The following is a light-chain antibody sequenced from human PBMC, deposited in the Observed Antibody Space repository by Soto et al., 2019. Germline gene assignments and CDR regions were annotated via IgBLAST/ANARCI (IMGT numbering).Light chain of an antibody. CDR2: EAY. CDR1: QSCRGQ. Sequence: EVVLTQSPVTLSLSPGERATLSCRASQSCRGQLAWYQQKPGQAPRLLIYEAYNRATGIPPRFSGSGSGTDFTLTSSSLEPEESAGYYCQQRHMWPITFGQGTRLEIK. V-gene: IGKV3-11*01. J-gene: IGKJ5*01. CDR3: QQRHMWPIT.